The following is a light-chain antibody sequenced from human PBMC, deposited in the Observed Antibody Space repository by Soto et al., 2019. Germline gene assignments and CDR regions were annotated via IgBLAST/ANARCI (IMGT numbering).Light chain of an antibody. J-gene: IGLJ3*02. V-gene: IGLV8-61*01. CDR3: SLYMGSGIWV. Sequence: QTVVTQEPSFSVSPGRTVTLTCGLSSASVSTSYYPSWFQQTPGQAPRTLIHSTNTRSSGVPDRFSGSILGNKAALTITGAQADDESDYYCSLYMGSGIWVFGGGTKLTVL. CDR2: STN. CDR1: SASVSTSYY.